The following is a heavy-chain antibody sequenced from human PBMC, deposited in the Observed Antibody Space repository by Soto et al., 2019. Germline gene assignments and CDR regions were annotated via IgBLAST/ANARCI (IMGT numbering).Heavy chain of an antibody. CDR3: ATDSFRSGIAVAGNY. J-gene: IGHJ4*02. CDR1: GFTFGSYA. Sequence: EVQLLESGGGLVQPGGSLRLSCAASGFTFGSYAMTWVRQAPGKGLEWVSAISFSGGSTYYADSVKGRFTISRDNSKNTLYLQMTSLRAEDTAIYYCATDSFRSGIAVAGNYWGQGTLVTVSS. D-gene: IGHD6-19*01. V-gene: IGHV3-23*01. CDR2: ISFSGGST.